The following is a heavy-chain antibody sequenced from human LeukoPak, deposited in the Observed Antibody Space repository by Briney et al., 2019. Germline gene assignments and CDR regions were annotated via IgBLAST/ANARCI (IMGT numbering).Heavy chain of an antibody. D-gene: IGHD3-16*02. CDR3: AKAPFSGSYPDIY. Sequence: GGSVRLSCAASGFTFSDYAISWVRQAPGEGLEWVSAVSGNGGRTYYADSVKGRFTISRDNSKNTLYLQMNSLRAEDTAVYYCAKAPFSGSYPDIYWGQGTLVTVSS. CDR1: GFTFSDYA. J-gene: IGHJ4*02. V-gene: IGHV3-23*01. CDR2: VSGNGGRT.